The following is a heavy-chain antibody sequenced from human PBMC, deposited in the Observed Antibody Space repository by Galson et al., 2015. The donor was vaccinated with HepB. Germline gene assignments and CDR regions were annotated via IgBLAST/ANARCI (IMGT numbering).Heavy chain of an antibody. D-gene: IGHD1-26*01. Sequence: ETLSLPCTVPGGSISSYYWSWIRQPPGKGLEWIGYTYDNGNTNYNPSLKSRVTISLDMSKNQFSLKLSSVTAADTAVYYCARSYNYYFYGMDGWGQGTTVTVSS. V-gene: IGHV4-59*01. CDR1: GGSISSYY. CDR3: ARSYNYYFYGMDG. CDR2: TYDNGNT. J-gene: IGHJ6*02.